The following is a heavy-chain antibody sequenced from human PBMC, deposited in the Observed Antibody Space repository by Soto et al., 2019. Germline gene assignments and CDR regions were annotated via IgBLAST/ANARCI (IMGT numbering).Heavy chain of an antibody. CDR2: INTDNGNT. V-gene: IGHV1-3*04. Sequence: ASVKVSCNASGYTFPSSAIHWLRQAPGQRLEWMGWINTDNGNTKHSQNFQGRVTISRDTSASTAYLELSSLRSEDTAVYYCARVTDTQAWGQGTLVTVSS. CDR1: GYTFPSSA. J-gene: IGHJ5*02. CDR3: ARVTDTQA. D-gene: IGHD5-18*01.